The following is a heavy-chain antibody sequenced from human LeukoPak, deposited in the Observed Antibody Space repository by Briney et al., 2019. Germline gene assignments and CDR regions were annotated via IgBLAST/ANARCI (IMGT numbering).Heavy chain of an antibody. V-gene: IGHV5-51*01. CDR3: ARRTGAVTRNWFDP. CDR2: IYPGDSDT. D-gene: IGHD4-11*01. Sequence: LGESLKISCKGSGYSFTSYWIGWVRPMPGKGLEWMGIIYPGDSDTRYSPSFQGQVTFSADKSISTAYLQWSSLKASDTAMYYCARRTGAVTRNWFDPWGQGTLVTVSS. CDR1: GYSFTSYW. J-gene: IGHJ5*02.